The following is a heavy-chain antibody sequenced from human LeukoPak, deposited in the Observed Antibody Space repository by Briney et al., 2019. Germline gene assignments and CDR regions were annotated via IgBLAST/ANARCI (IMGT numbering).Heavy chain of an antibody. CDR2: IWYDGSDK. Sequence: PGKSLRLSCAASGFTFSSYGMHWVRQAPGKGLEWVALIWYDGSDKYYGDSVKGRFTISRDKSKNTVSLQMNSLRAEDTAVYYCARETNWGLDYWGQGTLVTVSS. D-gene: IGHD7-27*01. V-gene: IGHV3-33*01. J-gene: IGHJ4*02. CDR1: GFTFSSYG. CDR3: ARETNWGLDY.